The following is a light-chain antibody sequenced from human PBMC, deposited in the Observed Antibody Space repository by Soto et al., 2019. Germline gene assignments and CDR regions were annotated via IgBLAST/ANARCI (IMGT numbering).Light chain of an antibody. V-gene: IGKV3-11*01. CDR2: DAS. J-gene: IGKJ4*01. CDR3: QQRMNWPLT. Sequence: PGRRATLSCRASQTVTNHLAWYQQKAGQAPRLLIFDASTRASGIPPRFSGSGSGTDFTLTISRVDPDDFAVYYCQQRMNWPLTFGGGTKVDI. CDR1: QTVTNH.